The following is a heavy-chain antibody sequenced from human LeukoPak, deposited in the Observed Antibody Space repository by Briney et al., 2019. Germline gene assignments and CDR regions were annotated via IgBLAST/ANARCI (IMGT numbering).Heavy chain of an antibody. CDR3: ARGIAYCGGDCYSGDAFDI. Sequence: ASVKASCKASGYTFTSYGISWVRQAPGQGLEWMGWISAYNGNTNYAQKLQGRVTMTTDTSTSTAYMELRSLRSDDTAVYYCARGIAYCGGDCYSGDAFDIWGQGTMVTVSS. V-gene: IGHV1-18*01. CDR1: GYTFTSYG. D-gene: IGHD2-21*02. CDR2: ISAYNGNT. J-gene: IGHJ3*02.